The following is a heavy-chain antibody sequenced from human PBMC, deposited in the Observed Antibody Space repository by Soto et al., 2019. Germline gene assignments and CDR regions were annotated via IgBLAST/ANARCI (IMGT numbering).Heavy chain of an antibody. D-gene: IGHD3-10*01. CDR2: ISYDGSIK. CDR1: GFTFSSHS. V-gene: IGHV3-30-3*01. CDR3: AREWSTSGDLDY. J-gene: IGHJ4*02. Sequence: QVQLVESGGGVVQPGRSLRLSCAASGFTFSSHSLQWVRQAPGKGLEWVAVISYDGSIKYYADSVKGRFTISRDNSKNTAYLQMNSLRAEDTAVFYCAREWSTSGDLDYWGQGTLVIVSS.